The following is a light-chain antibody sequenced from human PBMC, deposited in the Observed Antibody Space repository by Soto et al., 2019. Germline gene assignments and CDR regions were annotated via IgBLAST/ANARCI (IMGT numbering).Light chain of an antibody. CDR1: SFNIGNNA. CDR2: SND. CDR3: TAWDDSLNGLI. Sequence: QSVMTQPPSASGTPGQRVTISCSGSSFNIGNNAVNWYQQLPGTAPKLLLFSNDQRPSGVPDRFSGSKSGTSASLAISGLQSEDEADYYCTAWDDSLNGLIFGGGTKLTVL. V-gene: IGLV1-44*01. J-gene: IGLJ2*01.